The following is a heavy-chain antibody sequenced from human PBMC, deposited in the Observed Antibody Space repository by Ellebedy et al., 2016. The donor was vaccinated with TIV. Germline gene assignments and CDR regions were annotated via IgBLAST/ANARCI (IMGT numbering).Heavy chain of an antibody. CDR2: IYYSGST. D-gene: IGHD2-2*01. CDR1: GGSISSYY. V-gene: IGHV4-59*12. CDR3: ARQRTTLGDWFDP. Sequence: MPSETLSLTCTASGGSISSYYWSWIRQPPGKGLELIGYIYYSGSTNYNHSLKSRVTISVDTSKNQFSRKLSSVTAADTAVYYCARQRTTLGDWFDPWGQGTLVTVSS. J-gene: IGHJ5*02.